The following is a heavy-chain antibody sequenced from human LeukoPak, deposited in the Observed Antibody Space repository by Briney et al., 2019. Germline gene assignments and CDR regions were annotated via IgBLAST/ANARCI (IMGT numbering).Heavy chain of an antibody. D-gene: IGHD6-13*01. CDR3: ARAGGIAAAGEGWFDP. CDR1: GGSISSSSYY. CDR2: IYYSGST. V-gene: IGHV4-39*07. J-gene: IGHJ5*02. Sequence: SETLSLTCTVSGGSISSSSYYWGWIRQPPGKGLEWIGSIYYSGSTYYNPSLKSRVTISVDTSKNQFSLKLSSVTAADTAVYYCARAGGIAAAGEGWFDPWGQGTLVTVSS.